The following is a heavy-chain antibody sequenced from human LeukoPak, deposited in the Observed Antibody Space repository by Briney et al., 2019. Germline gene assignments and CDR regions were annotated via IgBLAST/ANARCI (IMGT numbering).Heavy chain of an antibody. CDR3: ARDGSGSYPEYYYFDY. CDR1: GGSISSSSYY. CDR2: IYYSGST. D-gene: IGHD1-26*01. Sequence: SETLSLTCTVSGGSISSSSYYWGWIRQPPGKGLEWIGSIYYSGSTYYNPSLKSRVTISVDTSKNQFSLKLSSVTAADTAVYYCARDGSGSYPEYYYFDYWGQGTLVTVSS. V-gene: IGHV4-39*07. J-gene: IGHJ4*02.